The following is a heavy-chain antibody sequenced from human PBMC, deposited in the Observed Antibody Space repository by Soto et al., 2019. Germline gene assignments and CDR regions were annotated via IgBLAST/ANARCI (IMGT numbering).Heavy chain of an antibody. D-gene: IGHD4-17*01. Sequence: PSETLSLTCAVYGGSFSGYYWSWIRQPPGKGLEWIGEINHSGSTNYNPSLKSRVTISVDTSKNQFSLKLSPVTAADTAVYYCARNHDYGDSDYFDYWGQGTLVTVSS. CDR1: GGSFSGYY. CDR3: ARNHDYGDSDYFDY. CDR2: INHSGST. V-gene: IGHV4-34*01. J-gene: IGHJ4*02.